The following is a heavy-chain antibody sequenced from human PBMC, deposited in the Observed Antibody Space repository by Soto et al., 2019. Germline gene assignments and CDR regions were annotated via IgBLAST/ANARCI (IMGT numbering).Heavy chain of an antibody. V-gene: IGHV1-69*04. CDR2: IIPILGIA. D-gene: IGHD6-6*01. Sequence: SVKVSCKASGGTFSSYTISWVRQDPGQGLEWMGRIIPILGIANYAQKFQGRVTITADKSTSTAYMELSSLRSEDTAVYYCARDLGESSSRWFDPWGQGTLVTVSS. J-gene: IGHJ5*02. CDR1: GGTFSSYT. CDR3: ARDLGESSSRWFDP.